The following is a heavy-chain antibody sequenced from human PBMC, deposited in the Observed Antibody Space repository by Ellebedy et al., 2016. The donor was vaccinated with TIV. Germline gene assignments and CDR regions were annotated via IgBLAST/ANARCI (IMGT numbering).Heavy chain of an antibody. Sequence: GESLKISCAASGFTFSSLSWVRQAPGKGLEWVSGIRDSGDSTYYADSVKGRFTISTDNSKNTLYLQMNGLRAEDTALYYCAKLAGDYPPADYWGQGTLVTVSS. V-gene: IGHV3-23*01. J-gene: IGHJ4*02. D-gene: IGHD4-11*01. CDR1: GFTFSS. CDR2: IRDSGDST. CDR3: AKLAGDYPPADY.